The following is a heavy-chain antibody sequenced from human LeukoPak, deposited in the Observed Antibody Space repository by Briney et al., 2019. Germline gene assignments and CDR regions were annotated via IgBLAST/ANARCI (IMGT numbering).Heavy chain of an antibody. V-gene: IGHV3-53*01. Sequence: GSLRLSCAASGFTVSSNYMSWVRQAPGKGLEWVSVIYSGGSTYYADSVKGRFTISRDNSKNTLYLQMNSLRAEDTAVYYCARENPSSGYYDYWGQGTLVTVSS. CDR2: IYSGGST. CDR1: GFTVSSNY. CDR3: ARENPSSGYYDY. D-gene: IGHD3-22*01. J-gene: IGHJ4*02.